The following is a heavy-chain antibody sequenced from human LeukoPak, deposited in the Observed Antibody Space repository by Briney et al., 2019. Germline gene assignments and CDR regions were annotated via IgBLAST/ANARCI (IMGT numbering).Heavy chain of an antibody. D-gene: IGHD4-17*01. V-gene: IGHV1-3*03. J-gene: IGHJ4*02. CDR2: INAGNGNT. Sequence: ASVKVSCTASGYTFTSYAVHWVRQAPGQRLEWMGWINAGNGNTKYSQELQGRVTITRDTSASTAYMELSSLRSEDMAVYYCAREASPHDYGDYGFEVLGYFDYWGQGTLVTVSS. CDR3: AREASPHDYGDYGFEVLGYFDY. CDR1: GYTFTSYA.